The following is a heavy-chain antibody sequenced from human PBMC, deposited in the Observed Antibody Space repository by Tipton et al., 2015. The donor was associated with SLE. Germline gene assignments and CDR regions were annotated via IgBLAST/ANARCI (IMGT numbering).Heavy chain of an antibody. D-gene: IGHD3-10*01. V-gene: IGHV4-4*07. CDR1: GGSISGYY. CDR3: ARRPWGGFDY. Sequence: TLSLTCTVSGGSISGYYWSWIRQPAGKGLEWFGRVYSSGSTIYNPSIKSRITLSLDTSKNQFYLRVNSVTAADTAVYYCARRPWGGFDYWGQGTLVTVSS. CDR2: VYSSGST. J-gene: IGHJ4*02.